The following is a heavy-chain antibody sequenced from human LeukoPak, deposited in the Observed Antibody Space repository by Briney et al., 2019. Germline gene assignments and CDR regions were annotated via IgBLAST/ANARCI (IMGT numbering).Heavy chain of an antibody. CDR3: AGALYDYVWGSYRPHWFDP. CDR2: ISHSGST. D-gene: IGHD3-16*02. CDR1: GGSFSTYY. V-gene: IGHV4-34*01. Sequence: PSETLSLTCAVYGGSFSTYYWSWIRQPPGKGLEWIGEISHSGSTNYNPSLKSRVTISVDTSKNQFSLNLSSVTAADTAVYYCAGALYDYVWGSYRPHWFDPWGQGTLVTVSS. J-gene: IGHJ5*02.